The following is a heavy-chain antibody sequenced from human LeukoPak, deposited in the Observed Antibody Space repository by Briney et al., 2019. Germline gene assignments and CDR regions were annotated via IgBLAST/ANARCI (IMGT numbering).Heavy chain of an antibody. Sequence: SETLSLTCGVYGGSFNGYYWSWIRQPPGKGLEWIGEINPRGSTNYNPSLKSRVTLSADTSKNQFSLTLNSVTAADTAVYYCARRRLGYYFDYWGQGTLVTVSS. CDR1: GGSFNGYY. J-gene: IGHJ4*02. D-gene: IGHD5-24*01. V-gene: IGHV4-34*01. CDR2: INPRGST. CDR3: ARRRLGYYFDY.